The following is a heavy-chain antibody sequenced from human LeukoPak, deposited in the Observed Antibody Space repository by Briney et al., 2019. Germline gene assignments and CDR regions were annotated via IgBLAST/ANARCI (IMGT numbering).Heavy chain of an antibody. J-gene: IGHJ5*01. CDR1: GFAFSFFA. D-gene: IGHD2-21*02. V-gene: IGHV3-23*01. CDR3: AKPISGGLTETADWFAP. Sequence: GGSLRLSCEASGFAFSFFAMSWLRQAPGRGLEWFSTINANSGARFYAASGRGRFTLSRDNSKNTLYLQLNTLRADDTAVYYGAKPISGGLTETADWFAPWGQGTLVVVSS. CDR2: INANSGAR.